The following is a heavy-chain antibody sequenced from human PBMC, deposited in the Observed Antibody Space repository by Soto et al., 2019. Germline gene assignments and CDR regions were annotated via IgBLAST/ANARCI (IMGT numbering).Heavy chain of an antibody. J-gene: IGHJ4*02. D-gene: IGHD6-13*01. CDR2: ISYDGSNK. CDR1: GFTFSSYA. V-gene: IGHV3-30-3*01. CDR3: ARDNGGGRAAAN. Sequence: QVQLVESGGGVVQPGRSLRLSCAASGFTFSSYAMHWVRQAPGKGLEWVAVISYDGSNKYYADSVKGRFTISRDNSKNTLYRKMNSLRAEDTAVYYCARDNGGGRAAANWGQGPLVTVSS.